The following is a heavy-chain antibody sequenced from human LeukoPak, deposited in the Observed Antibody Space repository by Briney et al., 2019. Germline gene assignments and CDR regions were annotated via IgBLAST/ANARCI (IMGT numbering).Heavy chain of an antibody. D-gene: IGHD3-9*01. Sequence: GGSLRLSCAASGFTFSSYAMHWVRQAPGKGLEWVTVISYDGSNKYYADSVKGRFTISRDNSKNTLYLQMNSLRAEDTAVYYCAKVSSTDFDWLLRYYFDYWGQGTLVTVSS. V-gene: IGHV3-30*04. CDR3: AKVSSTDFDWLLRYYFDY. CDR1: GFTFSSYA. CDR2: ISYDGSNK. J-gene: IGHJ4*02.